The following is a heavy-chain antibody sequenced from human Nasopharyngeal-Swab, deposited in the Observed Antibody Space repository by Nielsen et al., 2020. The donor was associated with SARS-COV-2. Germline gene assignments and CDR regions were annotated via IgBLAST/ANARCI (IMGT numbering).Heavy chain of an antibody. D-gene: IGHD6-13*01. CDR2: IWYDVSNK. CDR1: GFTFSSYG. V-gene: IGHV3-33*01. J-gene: IGHJ4*02. Sequence: GGSLRLSCAASGFTFSSYGMHWVRQAPGKGLEWVAVIWYDVSNKYYADSVKGRFTISRDNSKNTLYLQMNSLRAEDTAVYYCARDLPLIAAAGIPPRNWGQGTLVTVSS. CDR3: ARDLPLIAAAGIPPRN.